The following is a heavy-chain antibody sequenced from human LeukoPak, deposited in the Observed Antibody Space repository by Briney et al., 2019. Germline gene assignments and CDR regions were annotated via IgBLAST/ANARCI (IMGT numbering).Heavy chain of an antibody. D-gene: IGHD2-15*01. Sequence: GGSLRLSCAASGFTFSSYAMSWVRQAPGKGLEWVSVISYSGGSTNYVDSVKGRFTISRDNSKNTLYLQMNSLRAEDTAVYYCAKGHRSSGGCYYDYWGQGTLVTVSS. CDR1: GFTFSSYA. CDR2: ISYSGGST. J-gene: IGHJ4*02. V-gene: IGHV3-23*01. CDR3: AKGHRSSGGCYYDY.